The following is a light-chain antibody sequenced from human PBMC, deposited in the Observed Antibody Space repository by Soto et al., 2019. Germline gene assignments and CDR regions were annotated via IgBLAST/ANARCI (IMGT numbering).Light chain of an antibody. Sequence: QSVLTPPASVPGAPGQSITISCTGTSSDIGGYNYVSWYQQHPGKAPKLIISEASNRPSGVSNRFSGSKSGNTASLTISGLQAEDEADYYCSSYTSDSTYVFGTGTKVTVL. CDR1: SSDIGGYNY. CDR3: SSYTSDSTYV. J-gene: IGLJ1*01. CDR2: EAS. V-gene: IGLV2-14*01.